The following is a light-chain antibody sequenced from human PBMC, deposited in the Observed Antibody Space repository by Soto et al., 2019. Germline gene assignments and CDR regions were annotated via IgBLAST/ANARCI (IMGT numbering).Light chain of an antibody. CDR1: TSNTEVHS. CDR2: SDT. Sequence: QSVLTQPPSASGTPGQKITISCSGSTSNTEVHSVHWYQQLPGTAPKLLIYSDTQRPSGVPDRFSGSKSGTSAYLGISGLRSEDEAEYFCAAWDDSLSGLVFGGGTQLTVL. J-gene: IGLJ3*02. CDR3: AAWDDSLSGLV. V-gene: IGLV1-47*02.